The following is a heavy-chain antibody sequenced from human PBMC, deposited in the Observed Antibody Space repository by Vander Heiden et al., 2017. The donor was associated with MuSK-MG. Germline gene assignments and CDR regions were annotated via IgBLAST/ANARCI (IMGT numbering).Heavy chain of an antibody. CDR3: AKDPTMIVVVITVSFDY. CDR1: GFTFSSYA. D-gene: IGHD3-22*01. J-gene: IGHJ4*02. CDR2: ISGSGGST. V-gene: IGHV3-23*01. Sequence: EVQLLESGGGLVQPGGSLRLSCAASGFTFSSYAVSWVRQAPGKGLEWVSAISGSGGSTYYADSVKGRFTISRDNSKNTLYLQMNSLRAEDTAVYYCAKDPTMIVVVITVSFDYWGQGTLVTVSS.